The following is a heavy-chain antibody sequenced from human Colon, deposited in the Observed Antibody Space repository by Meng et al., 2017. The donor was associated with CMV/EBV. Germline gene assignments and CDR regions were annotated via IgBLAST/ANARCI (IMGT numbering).Heavy chain of an antibody. CDR1: GFTFNNYD. Sequence: VQLVESGGGLAKPGRSLRLSCAASGFTFNNYDMHWVRQAPGRGLEWVAVISYDGSRTYYADSVKGRFTISRDNSKITLYLQMNSLIPEDTALYYCAKDRVGGGATTFDSWGQGTLVTVSS. V-gene: IGHV3-30*18. CDR3: AKDRVGGGATTFDS. J-gene: IGHJ4*02. CDR2: ISYDGSRT. D-gene: IGHD3-16*01.